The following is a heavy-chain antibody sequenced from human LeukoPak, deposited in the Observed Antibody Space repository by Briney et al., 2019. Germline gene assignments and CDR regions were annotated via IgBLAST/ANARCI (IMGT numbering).Heavy chain of an antibody. J-gene: IGHJ4*02. Sequence: SVKVSCKASGGTFSSYAISWVRQAPRQGLEWMGRIIPIFGIANYAQKFQGRVTITADKSTSTAYMELSSLRSEDTAVYYCARATVGATAFDYWGQGTLVTVSS. V-gene: IGHV1-69*04. CDR1: GGTFSSYA. D-gene: IGHD1-26*01. CDR2: IIPIFGIA. CDR3: ARATVGATAFDY.